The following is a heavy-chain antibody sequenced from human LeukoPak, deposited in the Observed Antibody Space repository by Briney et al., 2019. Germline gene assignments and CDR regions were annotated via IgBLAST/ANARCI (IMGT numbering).Heavy chain of an antibody. V-gene: IGHV1-69*05. CDR1: GGTFSSYA. CDR3: ARVSCRRSYSSSCHWFDP. Sequence: SVKVSCKASGGTFSSYAISWVRQAPGQGLEWMGRIIPIFGTANYAQKFQGRVTITTDESTSTAYMELSSLRSEDTAVYYCARVSCRRSYSSSCHWFDPWGQGTLVTVSS. CDR2: IIPIFGTA. D-gene: IGHD6-6*01. J-gene: IGHJ5*02.